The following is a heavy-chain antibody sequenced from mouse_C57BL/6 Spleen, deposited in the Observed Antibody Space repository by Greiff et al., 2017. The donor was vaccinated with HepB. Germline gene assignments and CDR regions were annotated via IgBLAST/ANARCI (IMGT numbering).Heavy chain of an antibody. CDR3: ASNFWYFDV. V-gene: IGHV3-6*01. CDR2: ISYDGSN. CDR1: GYSITSGYY. Sequence: EVQLQESGPGLVKPSQSLSLTCSVTGYSITSGYYWNWIRQFPGNKLEWMGYISYDGSNNYNPSLKNRISITHDTSKNQFFLKLNSVTTEDTATYYCASNFWYFDVWGTGTTVTVSS. J-gene: IGHJ1*03. D-gene: IGHD1-3*01.